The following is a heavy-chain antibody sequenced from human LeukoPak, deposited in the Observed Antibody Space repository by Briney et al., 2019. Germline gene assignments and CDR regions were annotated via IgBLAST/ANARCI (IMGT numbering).Heavy chain of an antibody. CDR3: ARGYTSSCPDL. CDR2: IYYSGST. J-gene: IGHJ5*02. D-gene: IGHD6-13*01. V-gene: IGHV4-61*01. CDR1: GGSVSSGSYY. Sequence: SETLSLTCTVSGGSVSSGSYYWGWIRQPPGKGLEWIGYIYYSGSTNYNPSLKSRVTISVDTSKNQFSLKLSSVTAADTAMYYCARGYTSSCPDLWGQGTLVTVSS.